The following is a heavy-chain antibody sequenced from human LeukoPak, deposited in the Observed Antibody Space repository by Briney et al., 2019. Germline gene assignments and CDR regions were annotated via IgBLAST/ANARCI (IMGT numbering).Heavy chain of an antibody. V-gene: IGHV3-7*01. CDR1: GFTFSTYW. CDR3: ARVGRDSKYGYFDF. J-gene: IGHJ4*02. Sequence: GGSLRLSCAASGFTFSTYWLSWARQAPGKGLEWVANIKQDESEKYYMDSVKGRFTISRDNAKNSLSLQMSSLRADDTAVYYCARVGRDSKYGYFDFWGQGTLVTVSS. D-gene: IGHD4-11*01. CDR2: IKQDESEK.